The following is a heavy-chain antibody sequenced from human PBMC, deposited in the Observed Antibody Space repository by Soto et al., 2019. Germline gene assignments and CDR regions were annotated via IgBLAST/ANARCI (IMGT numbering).Heavy chain of an antibody. CDR3: ARGAKYSSSSPAFDY. Sequence: GGSLRLSCAASGFTFSDYYMSWIRQAPGKGLEWVSYISSSSSYIYYADSVKGRFTISRDNTKNSLYLQMNSLRAEDTAVYYCARGAKYSSSSPAFDYWGQGTLVTVSS. CDR1: GFTFSDYY. CDR2: ISSSSSYI. V-gene: IGHV3-11*06. J-gene: IGHJ4*02. D-gene: IGHD6-6*01.